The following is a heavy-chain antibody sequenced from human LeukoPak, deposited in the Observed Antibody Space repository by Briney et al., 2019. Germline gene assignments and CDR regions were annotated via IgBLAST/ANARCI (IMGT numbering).Heavy chain of an antibody. CDR3: ARDLRSITIFGVVPATWFDP. D-gene: IGHD3-3*01. CDR2: IYYSGST. CDR1: GGSISDAAYY. V-gene: IGHV4-30-4*01. J-gene: IGHJ5*02. Sequence: PSQTLSLTCTVSGGSISDAAYYWSWIRQHPGEGLKWIGYIYYSGSTSYNPSLKIRVTISVDTSKNQFSLKLSSVTAADTAVYYCARDLRSITIFGVVPATWFDPWGQGTLVTVSS.